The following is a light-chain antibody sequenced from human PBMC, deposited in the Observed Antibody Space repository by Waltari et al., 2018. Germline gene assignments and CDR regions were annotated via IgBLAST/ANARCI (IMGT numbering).Light chain of an antibody. CDR3: QQRSNWPRT. Sequence: EIVLTQSPDTLSLSPGERATLSCRASQSVTNSLAWYQQKPGQAPRLLIYSASNRATGVPARFSGSGSGTDLTLTISSLEPEDFAVYYCQQRSNWPRTFGQGTKVEIK. CDR2: SAS. CDR1: QSVTNS. V-gene: IGKV3-11*01. J-gene: IGKJ1*01.